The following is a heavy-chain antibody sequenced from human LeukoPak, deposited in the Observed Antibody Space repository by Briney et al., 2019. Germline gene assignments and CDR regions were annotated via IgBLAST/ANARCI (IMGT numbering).Heavy chain of an antibody. Sequence: GGSLRLSCATSGFTFSGSAIHWVRQASGKGLEWVGRIRSKANSYATTDVASVRGRFSISRDDSKNTAYLQMNSLKTEDTAVYYCVKGDEGLPGLSRPDSWGQGTLVTVSS. CDR3: VKGDEGLPGLSRPDS. CDR2: IRSKANSYAT. D-gene: IGHD2-15*01. J-gene: IGHJ4*02. V-gene: IGHV3-73*01. CDR1: GFTFSGSA.